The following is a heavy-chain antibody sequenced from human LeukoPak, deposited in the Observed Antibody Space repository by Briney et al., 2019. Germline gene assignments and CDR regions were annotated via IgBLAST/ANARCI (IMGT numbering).Heavy chain of an antibody. CDR3: AKDRSGWYYFDY. J-gene: IGHJ4*02. Sequence: GGSLRLSCAASGFTFSSYGMHWVRQAPGKGLEWVAVMWYDGSNKYYADSVKGRFTISRDNSKNTLYLQMNSLRAEDTAVYYCAKDRSGWYYFDYWGQGTLVTVSS. D-gene: IGHD6-19*01. V-gene: IGHV3-33*06. CDR1: GFTFSSYG. CDR2: MWYDGSNK.